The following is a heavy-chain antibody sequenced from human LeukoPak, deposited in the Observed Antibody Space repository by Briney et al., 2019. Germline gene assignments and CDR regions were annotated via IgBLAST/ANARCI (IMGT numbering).Heavy chain of an antibody. CDR2: ISSRGTTI. V-gene: IGHV3-11*01. CDR1: GFSFSDYY. D-gene: IGHD3-10*01. J-gene: IGHJ4*02. CDR3: ARDSQYGSGSFDY. Sequence: GGSLRLSCAASGFSFSDYYVSWIRQAPGKGLECVSYISSRGTTIYYADSVKGRFTISRDNAKNSLYLQMSSLRAEDTAVYYCARDSQYGSGSFDYWGQGTLVTVSS.